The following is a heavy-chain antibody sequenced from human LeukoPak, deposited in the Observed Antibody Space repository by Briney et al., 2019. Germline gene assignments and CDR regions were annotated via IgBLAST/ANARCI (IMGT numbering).Heavy chain of an antibody. CDR2: IIPIIGIE. CDR3: ARESRVAAAGTYYYYMDV. Sequence: VASVKVSCKASGGTFSSYTISWVRQAPGQGVEWMGRIIPIIGIENYAQKFQGRVTITAGKSTSTAYMELSSLRSEDTAVYYCARESRVAAAGTYYYYMDVWGKGTTVTVSS. V-gene: IGHV1-69*04. J-gene: IGHJ6*03. D-gene: IGHD6-13*01. CDR1: GGTFSSYT.